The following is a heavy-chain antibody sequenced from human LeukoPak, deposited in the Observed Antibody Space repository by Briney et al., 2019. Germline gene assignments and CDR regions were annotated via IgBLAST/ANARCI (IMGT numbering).Heavy chain of an antibody. CDR3: ARSYGSGSPDY. J-gene: IGHJ4*02. CDR2: INPNSGGT. D-gene: IGHD3-10*01. V-gene: IGHV1-2*06. Sequence: ASVKVSCKASGYTFTSYDINWVRQATGQGLEWMGRINPNSGGTNYAQKFQGRVTMTRDTSISTAYMELSRLRSDDTAVYYCARSYGSGSPDYWGQGTLVTVSS. CDR1: GYTFTSYD.